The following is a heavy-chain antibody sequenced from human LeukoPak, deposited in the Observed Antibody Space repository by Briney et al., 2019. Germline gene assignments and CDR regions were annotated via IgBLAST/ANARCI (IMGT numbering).Heavy chain of an antibody. CDR1: GFTFRNHW. CDR2: IKKDGSEK. J-gene: IGHJ4*02. CDR3: AKLRPGPFDY. D-gene: IGHD4-23*01. V-gene: IGHV3-7*03. Sequence: GGSLRLSCAASGFTFRNHWMTWVRQAPGKGLEWVANIKKDGSEKYYVDSVKGRFTISGDNSKNSLYLQMNSLRAEDTAVYYCAKLRPGPFDYWGQGTLVTVSS.